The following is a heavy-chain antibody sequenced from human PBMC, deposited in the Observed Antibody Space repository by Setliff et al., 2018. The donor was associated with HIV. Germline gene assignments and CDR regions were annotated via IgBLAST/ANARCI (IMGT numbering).Heavy chain of an antibody. CDR1: GGTFSGYA. CDR2: SIPVFGTV. Sequence: SVKVSCKAPGGTFSGYAFSWVRQAPVQGFEWMGGSIPVFGTVNYAQKFLGRATITADESTNTSYMELTSLRSEDTAVYFCARDSHCSGPSCYSGGQFFDYWGQGTLVTVSS. J-gene: IGHJ4*02. CDR3: ARDSHCSGPSCYSGGQFFDY. V-gene: IGHV1-69*13. D-gene: IGHD2-15*01.